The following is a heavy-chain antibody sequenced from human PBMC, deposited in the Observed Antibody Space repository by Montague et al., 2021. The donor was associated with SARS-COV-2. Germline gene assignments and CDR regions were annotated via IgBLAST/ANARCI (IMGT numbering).Heavy chain of an antibody. CDR2: INYSGST. CDR1: GGSISSYY. D-gene: IGHD5-18*01. V-gene: IGHV4-59*01. CDR3: ARGSYGSDAFDI. Sequence: SETPSLTCTVSGGSISSYYWSWIRQPPGRGLEWIGYINYSGSTNYNPSLKSRVTISLDTSKNQFSLTLNSVTAAATAVYYCARGSYGSDAFDIWGQGKMVAVSS. J-gene: IGHJ3*02.